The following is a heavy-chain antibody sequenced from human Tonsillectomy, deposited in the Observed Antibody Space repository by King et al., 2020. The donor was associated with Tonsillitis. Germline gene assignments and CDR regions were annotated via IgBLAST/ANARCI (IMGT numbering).Heavy chain of an antibody. Sequence: VQLVESGGGLVQPGGSLKLSCAASGFTFSGSAMHWVRQASGKGLEWVGRIRSKANSYATAYAASVKGRFTISRDDSKNTAYLQMNSLKTEVTAVYYCTRETDYYYYGMDVWGQGTTVTVSS. J-gene: IGHJ6*02. CDR3: TRETDYYYYGMDV. CDR1: GFTFSGSA. CDR2: IRSKANSYAT. V-gene: IGHV3-73*01.